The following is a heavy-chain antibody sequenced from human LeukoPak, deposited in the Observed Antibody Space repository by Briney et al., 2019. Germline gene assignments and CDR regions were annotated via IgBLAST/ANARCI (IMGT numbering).Heavy chain of an antibody. CDR1: GFTFDDHA. J-gene: IGHJ6*02. Sequence: GGSLRLSCAASGFTFDDHAMHWVRQAPGKGLEWVSGTSWNSGSIGYADSVKGRFTISRDNAKNSLYLQMNSLRAEDTALYYCAKDALDGYDYYYGMDVWGQGTTVTVSS. CDR2: TSWNSGSI. D-gene: IGHD5-24*01. CDR3: AKDALDGYDYYYGMDV. V-gene: IGHV3-9*01.